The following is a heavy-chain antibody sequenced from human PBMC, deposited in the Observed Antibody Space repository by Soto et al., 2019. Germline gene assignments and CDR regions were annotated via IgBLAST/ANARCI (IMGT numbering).Heavy chain of an antibody. CDR2: IYYSGST. Sequence: PSETLSLTCTVSGGSISSGGYYWSWIRQHPGKGLEWIGYIYYSGSTYYNPSLKSRVTISVDTSKNQFSLKLSSVTAADTAVYYCARGVYCGGDCYSNFDSWGQGTLVTVSS. CDR3: ARGVYCGGDCYSNFDS. CDR1: GGSISSGGYY. D-gene: IGHD2-21*02. V-gene: IGHV4-31*03. J-gene: IGHJ4*02.